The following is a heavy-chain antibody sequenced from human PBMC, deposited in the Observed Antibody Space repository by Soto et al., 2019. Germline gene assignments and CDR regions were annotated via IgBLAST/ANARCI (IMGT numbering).Heavy chain of an antibody. CDR3: ARDTYSTGEFDY. J-gene: IGHJ4*02. CDR1: GGSISSGGYY. D-gene: IGHD6-25*01. Sequence: QVQLQESGPGLVKPSQTLSLTCTVSGGSISSGGYYWSWIRQHPGKGLEWIGYIYYSGSTYYNPSLKSRITITVDXSKNQFSLKLSSVTAADTAVYYCARDTYSTGEFDYWGQGTLVTVSS. V-gene: IGHV4-31*03. CDR2: IYYSGST.